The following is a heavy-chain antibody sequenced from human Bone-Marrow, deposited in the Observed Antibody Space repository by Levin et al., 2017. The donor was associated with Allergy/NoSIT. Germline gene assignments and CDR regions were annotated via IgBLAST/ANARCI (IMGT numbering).Heavy chain of an antibody. J-gene: IGHJ4*02. CDR3: ARDPPGVAAAGSGY. CDR2: IYSGGST. Sequence: GESLKISCAASEFTVSNNYMTWVRQAPGKGLEWVSLIYSGGSTYYADSVKGRFTISRDSSKNTLYLQMNNLRVEDTAVYYCARDPPGVAAAGSGYWGQGTLVTVSS. CDR1: EFTVSNNY. D-gene: IGHD6-13*01. V-gene: IGHV3-66*01.